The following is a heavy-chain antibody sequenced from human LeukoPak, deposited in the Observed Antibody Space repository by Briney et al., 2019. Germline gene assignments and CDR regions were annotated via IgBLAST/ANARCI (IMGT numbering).Heavy chain of an antibody. CDR1: ANTLGYY. CDR3: ARDRSFGPIFYYDSTGYYQFDY. V-gene: IGHV1-18*04. J-gene: IGHJ4*02. CDR2: ISAYNGDT. D-gene: IGHD3-22*01. Sequence: ASVKVSCKSSANTLGYYMHWVRQAPGQGLEWMGWISAYNGDTDYAQRFQGRVTMTTDTSTSTAYLEVRSLRSDDTAVYFCARDRSFGPIFYYDSTGYYQFDYWGQGTLVTVSS.